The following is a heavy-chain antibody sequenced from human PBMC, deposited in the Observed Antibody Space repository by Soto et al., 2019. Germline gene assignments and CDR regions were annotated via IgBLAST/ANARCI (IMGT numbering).Heavy chain of an antibody. D-gene: IGHD6-13*01. Sequence: EVQLVESGGGLVQPGGSLRLSCADSGLTFSNYWMNWVRQAPGKGLEWVASIKQDGSEKYFVDSVKGRFTISRDNTKNSLSLQMNSLRAEDTAVYYCARDAGISEAAPYWYFDLWGRGTLVTVSS. J-gene: IGHJ2*01. CDR1: GLTFSNYW. CDR3: ARDAGISEAAPYWYFDL. V-gene: IGHV3-7*04. CDR2: IKQDGSEK.